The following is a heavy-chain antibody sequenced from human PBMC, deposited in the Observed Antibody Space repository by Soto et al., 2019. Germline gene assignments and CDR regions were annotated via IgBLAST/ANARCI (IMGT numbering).Heavy chain of an antibody. CDR2: IKSKTDGGTT. D-gene: IGHD3-10*01. Sequence: GGSLRLSCAASGFTFSNAWMSWVCQAPGKGLEWVGRIKSKTDGGTTDYAAPVKGRFTISRHDSTNTLYLQMNSLKTEDTSVYYCTSETGIDAFDIWGQGTMVTVSS. CDR1: GFTFSNAW. CDR3: TSETGIDAFDI. V-gene: IGHV3-15*01. J-gene: IGHJ3*02.